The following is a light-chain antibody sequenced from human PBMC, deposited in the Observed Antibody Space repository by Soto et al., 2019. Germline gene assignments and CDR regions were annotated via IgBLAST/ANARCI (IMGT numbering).Light chain of an antibody. CDR2: DAS. CDR1: QSINSW. Sequence: DVQMTQSPSTLSASVGDRVTITCRVSQSINSWLAWYQQKPGKAPKLLIYDASSLESGVPSRFSGSGSGTEFTLTISSLQPDDFATYFCQQYDSYSFTFGPGTKVDIK. V-gene: IGKV1-5*01. CDR3: QQYDSYSFT. J-gene: IGKJ3*01.